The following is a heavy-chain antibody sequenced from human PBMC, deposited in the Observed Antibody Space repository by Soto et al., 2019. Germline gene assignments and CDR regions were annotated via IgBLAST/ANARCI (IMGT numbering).Heavy chain of an antibody. CDR1: GGPVSGHS. J-gene: IGHJ5*01. CDR2: INHSGRV. D-gene: IGHD3-22*01. Sequence: XATLCLPFAVYGGPVSGHSWTWIRQSPGKGLEWIGDINHSGRVNYSPSLKSRVTISLDTSKNQFSLTLSAVTAADTAMYYCSTRAYDTNGYYRFDPWGQGTLVTVSS. V-gene: IGHV4-34*01. CDR3: STRAYDTNGYYRFDP.